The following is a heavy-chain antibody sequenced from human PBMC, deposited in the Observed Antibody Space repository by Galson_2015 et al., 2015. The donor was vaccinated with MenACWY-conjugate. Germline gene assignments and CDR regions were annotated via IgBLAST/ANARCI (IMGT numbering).Heavy chain of an antibody. CDR1: GFTFSSYA. CDR3: VKDTETYGGNSGYDY. CDR2: ISSNGGST. D-gene: IGHD4-23*01. J-gene: IGHJ4*02. Sequence: SLRLSCAASGFTFSSYAMHWVRQAPGKGLEYVSAISSNGGSTYYADSVKGRFTISRDNSKNTLYLQMSSLRAEDTAVYYCVKDTETYGGNSGYDYWGQGTLVTVSS. V-gene: IGHV3-64D*09.